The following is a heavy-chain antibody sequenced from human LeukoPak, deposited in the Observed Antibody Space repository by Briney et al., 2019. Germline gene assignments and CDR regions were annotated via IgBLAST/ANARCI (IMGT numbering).Heavy chain of an antibody. CDR3: AKDAYSGSSSGSYYNVGAFDY. V-gene: IGHV3-30*18. Sequence: GGSLRLSCAASGFTVSSNYMSWVRQAPGKGLEWVAVISFDGNDKYYADSVKGRFTISRDNSKNTLSLHMNSLRAEDTALYYCAKDAYSGSSSGSYYNVGAFDYWGQGTLVTVSS. CDR1: GFTVSSNY. D-gene: IGHD3-10*01. CDR2: ISFDGNDK. J-gene: IGHJ4*02.